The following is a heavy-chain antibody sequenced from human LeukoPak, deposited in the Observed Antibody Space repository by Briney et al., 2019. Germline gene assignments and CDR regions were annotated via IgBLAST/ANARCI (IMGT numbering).Heavy chain of an antibody. V-gene: IGHV4-38-2*02. CDR1: GYSISSGYY. CDR3: ARGRGEIDRFGELLTFDY. D-gene: IGHD3-10*01. CDR2: IYHSGST. Sequence: SVTLSLTCTVSGYSISSGYYWGWIRQPPGKGLEWIGSIYHSGSTYYNPSLKSRVTISVDTSKNQFSLKLSSVTAADTAVYYCARGRGEIDRFGELLTFDYWGQGTLVTVSS. J-gene: IGHJ4*02.